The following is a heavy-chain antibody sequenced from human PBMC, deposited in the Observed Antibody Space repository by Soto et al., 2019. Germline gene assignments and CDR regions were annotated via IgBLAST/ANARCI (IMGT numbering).Heavy chain of an antibody. J-gene: IGHJ4*02. Sequence: ASVKVSFKASGGTCSSYAISGVRQAPGQGLEWMGGIIPIFGTANYAQKFQGRVTITADESTSTAYMELSSLRSEDTAVYYCARSPRPYDSSGPPQYWGQGTLVTVSS. CDR2: IIPIFGTA. CDR3: ARSPRPYDSSGPPQY. D-gene: IGHD3-22*01. V-gene: IGHV1-69*01. CDR1: GGTCSSYA.